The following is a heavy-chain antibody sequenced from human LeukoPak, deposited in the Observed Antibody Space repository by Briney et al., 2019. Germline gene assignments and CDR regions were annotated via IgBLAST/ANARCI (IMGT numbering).Heavy chain of an antibody. J-gene: IGHJ5*02. CDR3: ARAGPEDDNWFDP. V-gene: IGHV3-53*01. CDR2: IYSGGST. CDR1: GFTVSSNY. Sequence: PGGSLRLSCAASGFTVSSNYMSWVRQAPGKGLEWVSVIYSGGSTYYADSVKGRFTISRDNAKNSLYLQMNSMRAEDTAVYYCARAGPEDDNWFDPWGQGILVTVSS. D-gene: IGHD1-14*01.